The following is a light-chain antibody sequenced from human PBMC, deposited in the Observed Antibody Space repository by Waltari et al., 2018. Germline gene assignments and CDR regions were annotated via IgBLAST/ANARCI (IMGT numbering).Light chain of an antibody. CDR3: NSYTSSTTNV. Sequence: QSALTQPASVSGSPGQSITISCPGTSSDVGGYNYFPWYQQQPGKAPKLMIYDVSKRPSGVSNRFSGSKSANTASLTISGLQAEDEADYYCNSYTSSTTNVFGTGTKVTVL. V-gene: IGLV2-14*01. CDR1: SSDVGGYNY. CDR2: DVS. J-gene: IGLJ1*01.